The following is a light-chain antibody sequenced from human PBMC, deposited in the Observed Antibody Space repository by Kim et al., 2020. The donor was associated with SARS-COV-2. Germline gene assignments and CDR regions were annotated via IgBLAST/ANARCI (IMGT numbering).Light chain of an antibody. J-gene: IGKJ3*01. V-gene: IGKV3-20*01. CDR2: GAS. CDR3: QQYGSSRFT. Sequence: SAGARATLSCRASPSVSSSYLAWYQQKPGQAPRLLIYGASSRATGIPDRFSGSGSGTDFTLTISRLEPEDFAVYYCQQYGSSRFTFGPGTKVDIK. CDR1: PSVSSSY.